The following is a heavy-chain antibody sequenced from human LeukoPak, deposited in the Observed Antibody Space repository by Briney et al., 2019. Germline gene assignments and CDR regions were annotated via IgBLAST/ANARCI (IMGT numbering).Heavy chain of an antibody. D-gene: IGHD3-10*01. J-gene: IGHJ4*02. V-gene: IGHV3-30*18. CDR3: AKDVSTGYYYGSGSYPYPDY. CDR2: ISYDGSNK. CDR1: GFTFSSYG. Sequence: GGSLRLSCAASGFTFSSYGMHWVRQAPGKGLEWVAVISYDGSNKYYADSVKGRFTISRDNSKNTLYLQMNSLRAEDTAVYYCAKDVSTGYYYGSGSYPYPDYWGQGTLVTVSS.